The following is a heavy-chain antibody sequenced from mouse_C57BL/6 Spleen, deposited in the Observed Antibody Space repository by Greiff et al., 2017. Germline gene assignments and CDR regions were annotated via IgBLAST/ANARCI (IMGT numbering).Heavy chain of an antibody. CDR2: ISSGGDYI. V-gene: IGHV5-9-1*02. D-gene: IGHD2-4*01. Sequence: EVKVVESGEGLVKPGGSLKLSCAASGFTFSSYAMSWVRQTPEKRLEWVAYISSGGDYIYYADTVKGRFTISRDNARNTLYLQMSSLKSEDTAMYYCTRGCYDYDEGPYAMDYWGQGTSVTVSS. CDR1: GFTFSSYA. CDR3: TRGCYDYDEGPYAMDY. J-gene: IGHJ4*01.